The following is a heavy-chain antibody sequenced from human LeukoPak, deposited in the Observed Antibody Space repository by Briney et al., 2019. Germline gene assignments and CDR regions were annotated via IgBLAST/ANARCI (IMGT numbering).Heavy chain of an antibody. D-gene: IGHD2-2*02. CDR3: TSLDCSSTSCYTFDY. J-gene: IGHJ4*02. Sequence: SGGSLRLSCTASGFTFGDYAMSWVRQAPGKGLEWVGFIRSKAYGGTTEYAASVKGRFTISRDDSKSIAYLQMNSLKTEDTAVYYCTSLDCSSTSCYTFDYWGQGTLVTVSS. CDR2: IRSKAYGGTT. V-gene: IGHV3-49*04. CDR1: GFTFGDYA.